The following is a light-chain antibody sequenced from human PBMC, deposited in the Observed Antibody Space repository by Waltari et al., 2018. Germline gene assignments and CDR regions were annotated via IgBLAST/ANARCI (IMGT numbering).Light chain of an antibody. J-gene: IGLJ3*02. Sequence: QSALTQPASLSGSPGQSFTIPCTGTSDDVWGYNLVSWFQQSSGQAPKLIIYEVHKLPSGVFSRFSASRSGSTASLTISGLQSEDEANYYCCSYAGTTSWVFGGGTKVTVL. V-gene: IGLV2-23*02. CDR2: EVH. CDR3: CSYAGTTSWV. CDR1: SDDVWGYNL.